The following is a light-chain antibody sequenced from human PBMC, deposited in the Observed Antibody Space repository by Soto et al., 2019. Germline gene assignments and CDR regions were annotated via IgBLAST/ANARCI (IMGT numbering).Light chain of an antibody. CDR3: EQYRRYPWT. CDR2: GAS. CDR1: QNIGLS. J-gene: IGKJ1*01. V-gene: IGKV1-5*01. Sequence: DIQMTQSPSSLSASVGDRVTLTCRASQNIGLSLAWFQQKPGKAPKLLIYGASSLESGVPSRFSGSGSGTEFTLPISSLQPDDFATYYCEQYRRYPWTFGQGTKVDIK.